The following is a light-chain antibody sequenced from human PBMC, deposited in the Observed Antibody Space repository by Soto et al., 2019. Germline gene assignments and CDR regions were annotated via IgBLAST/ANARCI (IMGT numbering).Light chain of an antibody. J-gene: IGLJ1*01. V-gene: IGLV2-14*01. CDR1: TSDVGGHNS. CDR3: NSYSSDITPYV. CDR2: QVS. Sequence: QSALAQPASVSGSPGQSITIPCTGTTSDVGGHNSVSWFQQHPGKAPKLIIYQVSSRPSDISNRFSGSKSGNTASLTISGLQAEDEADYYCNSYSSDITPYVFGTGTKGTV.